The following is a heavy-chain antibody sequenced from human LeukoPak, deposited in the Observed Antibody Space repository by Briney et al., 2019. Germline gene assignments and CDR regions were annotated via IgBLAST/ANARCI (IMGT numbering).Heavy chain of an antibody. CDR3: ARDSGEYYFDY. J-gene: IGHJ4*02. Sequence: KPGGSLRLSCAASGFIFSEYYMTWIRQVPGKGLQWLSYISSSADTIYYADSVKGRFTISRDNAKNSLYLQMNSLRADDTAVYYCARDSGEYYFDYWGQGTLVTVSS. D-gene: IGHD3-10*01. V-gene: IGHV3-11*04. CDR2: ISSSADTI. CDR1: GFIFSEYY.